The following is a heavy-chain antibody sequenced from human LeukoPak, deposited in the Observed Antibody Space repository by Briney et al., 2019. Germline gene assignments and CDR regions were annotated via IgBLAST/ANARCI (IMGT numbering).Heavy chain of an antibody. CDR1: GFTFSSYG. CDR3: ARDGAYYYDSSGYFYGMDV. V-gene: IGHV3-33*01. Sequence: PGRSLRLSCAASGFTFSSYGMHWVRQAPGKGLEWVAAIWYDGSNKYYADSVKGRFTISRDNSKNTLYLQMNSLRAEDTAVYYCARDGAYYYDSSGYFYGMDVWGQGTTVTVSS. CDR2: IWYDGSNK. D-gene: IGHD3-22*01. J-gene: IGHJ6*02.